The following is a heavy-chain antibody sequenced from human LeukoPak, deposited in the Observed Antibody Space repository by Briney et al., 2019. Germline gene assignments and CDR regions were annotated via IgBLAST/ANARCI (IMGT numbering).Heavy chain of an antibody. CDR2: INTNTGNP. D-gene: IGHD1-26*01. V-gene: IGHV7-4-1*02. CDR3: ARPGATLGAAFDI. J-gene: IGHJ3*02. Sequence: GASVKVSCKASGYTFTGYYMHWVRQAPGQGLEWMGWINTNTGNPTYAQGFTGRFVFSLDTSVSTAYLQISSLKAEDTAVYYCARPGATLGAAFDIWGQGTMVTVSS. CDR1: GYTFTGYY.